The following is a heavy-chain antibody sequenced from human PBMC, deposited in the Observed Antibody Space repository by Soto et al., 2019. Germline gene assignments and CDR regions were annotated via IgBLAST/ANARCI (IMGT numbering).Heavy chain of an antibody. CDR3: ARDIVVVPAAAYYYYGMDV. D-gene: IGHD2-2*01. Sequence: ASVKVSCKASGYTFTSYGISWVRQAPGQGLEWMGWISAYNGNTNYAQKLQGRVTMTTDTSTSTAYMELRCLRSDDTAVYYCARDIVVVPAAAYYYYGMDVWGQGTTVTVSS. V-gene: IGHV1-18*01. J-gene: IGHJ6*02. CDR2: ISAYNGNT. CDR1: GYTFTSYG.